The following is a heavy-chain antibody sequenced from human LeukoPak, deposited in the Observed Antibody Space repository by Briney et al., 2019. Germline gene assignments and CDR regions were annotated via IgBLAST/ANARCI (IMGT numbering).Heavy chain of an antibody. D-gene: IGHD5-12*01. J-gene: IGHJ4*02. V-gene: IGHV4-59*08. Sequence: SETLSLTCTVSGGSISSYYWSWIRQPPGKGLEWIGYIYYSGSTNYNPSLKSRVTISVDTSKNQFSLKLSSVTAADTAVYYCARHRGGYSGYDYWGQGTLVTVSS. CDR3: ARHRGGYSGYDY. CDR2: IYYSGST. CDR1: GGSISSYY.